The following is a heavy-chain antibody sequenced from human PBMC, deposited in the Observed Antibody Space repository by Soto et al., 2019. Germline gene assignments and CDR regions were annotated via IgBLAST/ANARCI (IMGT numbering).Heavy chain of an antibody. CDR3: ARGGEYSSSPDFDY. CDR2: INHSGST. J-gene: IGHJ4*02. D-gene: IGHD6-6*01. V-gene: IGHV4-34*01. Sequence: SETLSLTCAVYGGSFSGYYWSWIRQPPGKGLAWIGEINHSGSTNYNPSLKSRVTISVDRSKNQFSLKLSSVTAADTAVYYCARGGEYSSSPDFDYWGQGTLVTVSS. CDR1: GGSFSGYY.